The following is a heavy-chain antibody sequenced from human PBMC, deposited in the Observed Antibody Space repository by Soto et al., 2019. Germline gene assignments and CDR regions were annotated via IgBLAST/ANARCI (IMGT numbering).Heavy chain of an antibody. CDR1: GYTFTGNY. J-gene: IGHJ6*02. Sequence: ASVKVSCKASGYTFTGNYIHWVRQAPGQGLEWMGWVNPDNGGTTSAQKFQGRVTMTRDTSVTTAYMELSRLTSDDTAVYYCARGPRPPSGWLGFWEYGMDVWGQGTTVTVS. CDR3: ARGPRPPSGWLGFWEYGMDV. CDR2: VNPDNGGT. D-gene: IGHD3-3*01. V-gene: IGHV1-2*02.